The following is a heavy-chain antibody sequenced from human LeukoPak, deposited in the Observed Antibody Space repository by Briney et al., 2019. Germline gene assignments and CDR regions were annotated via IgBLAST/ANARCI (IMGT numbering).Heavy chain of an antibody. CDR2: IYHSGST. Sequence: PSETLSLTCTVSGYSISSGNYWDWSRQPPGRGLEGSGSIYHSGSTYYNPSLKSRVTISVDTSKNQFSLKLSSVTAADTAVYYWAKRYCSSTTCYDVRGAFDYWGQGTLVTVSS. J-gene: IGHJ4*02. CDR1: GYSISSGNY. CDR3: AKRYCSSTTCYDVRGAFDY. V-gene: IGHV4-38-2*02. D-gene: IGHD2-2*01.